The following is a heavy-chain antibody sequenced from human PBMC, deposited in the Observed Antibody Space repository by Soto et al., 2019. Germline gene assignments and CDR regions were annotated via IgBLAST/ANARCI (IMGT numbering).Heavy chain of an antibody. V-gene: IGHV3-7*01. CDR3: ARVRDGDYYYYYYMDV. D-gene: IGHD4-17*01. CDR2: IKQDGSGK. CDR1: GFTFSSYW. J-gene: IGHJ6*03. Sequence: GGSLRLSCAASGFTFSSYWMSWVRQAPGKGLEWVANIKQDGSGKYYVDSVKGRFTISRDNGKNSLYLQMNSLRAEDTAVYYCARVRDGDYYYYYYMDVWGKGTTVTVSS.